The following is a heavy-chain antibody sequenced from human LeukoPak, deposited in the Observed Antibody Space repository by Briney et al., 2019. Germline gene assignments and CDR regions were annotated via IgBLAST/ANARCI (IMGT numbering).Heavy chain of an antibody. CDR1: GYSFTSYW. J-gene: IGHJ4*02. CDR2: IDPRDSYT. CDR3: ARLESSGYYVY. V-gene: IGHV5-10-1*01. D-gene: IGHD3-22*01. Sequence: PGESLKISCKGSGYSFTSYWISWVRQMPGKGLEWMGRIDPRDSYTKYSPSFQGHVSITADKSISTAYLQWSSLKASDTATYYCARLESSGYYVYWGQGTLVTVSS.